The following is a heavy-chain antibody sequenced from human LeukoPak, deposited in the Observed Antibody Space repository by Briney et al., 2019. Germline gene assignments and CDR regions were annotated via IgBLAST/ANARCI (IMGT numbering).Heavy chain of an antibody. V-gene: IGHV1-2*02. CDR1: GYTFTVYY. CDR2: INPNSGDT. D-gene: IGHD5-12*01. Sequence: ASVKVSFTAFGYTFTVYYMHWVRQAPGQGLEWMGWINPNSGDTNYAQKFQGRVTLTRDTSISTAYMELSRRRSDDTAVYSSARPLSYSGYGIVVVFDYWGQGTLVTVSS. CDR3: ARPLSYSGYGIVVVFDY. J-gene: IGHJ4*02.